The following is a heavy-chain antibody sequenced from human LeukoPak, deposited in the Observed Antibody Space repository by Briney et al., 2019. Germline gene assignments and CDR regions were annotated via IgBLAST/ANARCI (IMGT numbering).Heavy chain of an antibody. D-gene: IGHD5-18*01. CDR2: ISDNEGRA. J-gene: IGHJ4*02. Sequence: GGSLRLSCGASGFYFSGYSMNWVRQAPGKGLEWVSGISDNEGRAYYTDSVKGRFTISRDRTKNTVYLQMHNLRADDTAVYFCARHDSFIPYWGQGTLVTVSS. V-gene: IGHV3-23*01. CDR3: ARHDSFIPY. CDR1: GFYFSGYS.